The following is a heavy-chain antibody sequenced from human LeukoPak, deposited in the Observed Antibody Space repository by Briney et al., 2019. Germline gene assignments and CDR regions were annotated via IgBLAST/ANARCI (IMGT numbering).Heavy chain of an antibody. Sequence: GASVKVSCKASGYTFTSYDINWVRQAPGQGLAWMGIINPSGGSTSYAQKFQGRVTMTRNTSISTAYMELSSLRSEDTAVYYCARVVHCSSTSCYDADYWGQGTLVTVSS. CDR2: INPSGGST. J-gene: IGHJ4*02. D-gene: IGHD2-2*01. V-gene: IGHV1-8*01. CDR1: GYTFTSYD. CDR3: ARVVHCSSTSCYDADY.